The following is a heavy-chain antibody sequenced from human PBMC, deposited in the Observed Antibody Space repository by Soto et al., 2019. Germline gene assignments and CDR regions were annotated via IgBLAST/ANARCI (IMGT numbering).Heavy chain of an antibody. CDR2: IWYDGSNK. V-gene: IGHV3-33*01. CDR1: GFTFSSYG. Sequence: QVQLVESGGGVVQPGRSLRLSCAASGFTFSSYGMHWVRQAPGKGLEWVAVIWYDGSNKYYADSVKGRFTISRDNSKNTLYLQMNSLRAEDTAVYYCASAYYYDSSGYYHVWGVLDYWGQGTLVTVSS. CDR3: ASAYYYDSSGYYHVWGVLDY. D-gene: IGHD3-22*01. J-gene: IGHJ4*02.